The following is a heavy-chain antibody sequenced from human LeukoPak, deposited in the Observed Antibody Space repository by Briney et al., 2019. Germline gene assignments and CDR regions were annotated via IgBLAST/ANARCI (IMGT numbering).Heavy chain of an antibody. D-gene: IGHD1-26*01. CDR2: ISSSSLYI. J-gene: IGHJ4*02. Sequence: GGSLRLSCAASGFTFSSYSMNWVRQAPGKGLQWVSSISSSSLYIYYADSVKGRFTISRDNAKNSLYLQMDSLRAEDTALYYCARLNSGSYIFPDFDYWGQGTLVTVSS. V-gene: IGHV3-21*03. CDR1: GFTFSSYS. CDR3: ARLNSGSYIFPDFDY.